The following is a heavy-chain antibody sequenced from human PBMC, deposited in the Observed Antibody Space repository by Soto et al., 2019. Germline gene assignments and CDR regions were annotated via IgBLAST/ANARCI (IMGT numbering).Heavy chain of an antibody. V-gene: IGHV3-15*07. D-gene: IGHD1-26*01. CDR2: IRTKSEGETT. J-gene: IGHJ4*02. CDR3: TTGSVEGY. CDR1: GFSFSSAW. Sequence: EVQLLESGGGLVKPGGSLRLSCAASGFSFSSAWMNWVRQAPGKGLEWVGRIRTKSEGETTDYPAPVKGRFSISRDDSKTTFYPQMTSLKIEDTAVYFCTTGSVEGYWGQGTLVTVPS.